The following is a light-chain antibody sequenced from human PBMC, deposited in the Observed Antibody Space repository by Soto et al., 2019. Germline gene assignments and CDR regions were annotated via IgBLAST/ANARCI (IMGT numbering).Light chain of an antibody. CDR2: SAS. Sequence: DIQMTQSPSSLSASVGHRVTVTCRASQSVSSYLNWYQQKPGKAPRLLIYSASTLQSGVPSRFRCSGSGTDFTLTISSLQPEDFATYYCQHSYSTPYTFGQGTKLEIK. V-gene: IGKV1-39*01. CDR3: QHSYSTPYT. J-gene: IGKJ2*01. CDR1: QSVSSY.